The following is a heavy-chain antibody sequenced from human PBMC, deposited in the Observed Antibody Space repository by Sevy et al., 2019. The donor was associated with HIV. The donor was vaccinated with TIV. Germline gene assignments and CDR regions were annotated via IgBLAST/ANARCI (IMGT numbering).Heavy chain of an antibody. J-gene: IGHJ3*02. Sequence: GGSLRLSCAASGFTFSSFAMSWVRQTPGKGLEWVSGLNGSGGRTYYPDSVKGQFTISRDKSKNTVYLQLKSLRVEDTAVYYCAKDTDSGSYLNDAFDIWGQGTMVTVSS. CDR3: AKDTDSGSYLNDAFDI. CDR1: GFTFSSFA. D-gene: IGHD1-26*01. V-gene: IGHV3-23*01. CDR2: LNGSGGRT.